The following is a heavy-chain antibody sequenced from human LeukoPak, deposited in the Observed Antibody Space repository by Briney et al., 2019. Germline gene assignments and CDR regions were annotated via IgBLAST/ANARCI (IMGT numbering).Heavy chain of an antibody. CDR1: GGSFSGYY. Sequence: PSETLSLTCAVYGGSFSGYYWSWIRQPPGKGLEWIGETNHSGSTNYNPSLKSRVTISVDTSKNQFSLKLSSVTAADTAVYYCARALFLGYCSGGSCYSDAFDIWGQGTMVTVSS. CDR3: ARALFLGYCSGGSCYSDAFDI. CDR2: TNHSGST. D-gene: IGHD2-15*01. J-gene: IGHJ3*02. V-gene: IGHV4-34*01.